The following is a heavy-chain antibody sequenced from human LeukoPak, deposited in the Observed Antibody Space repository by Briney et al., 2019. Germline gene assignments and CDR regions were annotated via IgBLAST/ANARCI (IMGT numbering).Heavy chain of an antibody. J-gene: IGHJ6*03. CDR1: GGSISSGGYS. D-gene: IGHD1-26*01. CDR3: ARSGSGSFLLPDYYYMDV. V-gene: IGHV4-30-2*01. CDR2: IYHSGST. Sequence: SETLSLTCAVSGGSISSGGYSWSWIRQPPGKGLEWIGYIYHSGSTYYNPSLKSRVTISVDTSKNQFSLKLSSVTAADTAVYYCARSGSGSFLLPDYYYMDVWGKGTTVTVSS.